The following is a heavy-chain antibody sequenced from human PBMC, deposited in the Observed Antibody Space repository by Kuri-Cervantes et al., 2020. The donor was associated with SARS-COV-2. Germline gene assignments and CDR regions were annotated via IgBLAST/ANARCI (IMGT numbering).Heavy chain of an antibody. J-gene: IGHJ4*02. Sequence: LSLTCAVSGFTFGSYSMSWVRQAPGKGLEWVSSISNSGSYIYYADSVRGRFTISRDNAKNSLYLQMNSLRAEDTAVYYCARDCYDFNNGYYTGQFAYWGQGTLVTVSS. V-gene: IGHV3-21*01. D-gene: IGHD3-3*01. CDR1: GFTFGSYS. CDR2: ISNSGSYI. CDR3: ARDCYDFNNGYYTGQFAY.